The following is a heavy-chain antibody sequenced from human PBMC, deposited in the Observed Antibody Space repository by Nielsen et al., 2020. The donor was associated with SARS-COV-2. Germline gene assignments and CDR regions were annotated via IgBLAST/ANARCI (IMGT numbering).Heavy chain of an antibody. Sequence: ASVKVSCKASGYTFTGYYMHWVRQAPGQGLEWMGRINPNSGGTNYAQKFQGWVTMTRDTSISTAYMELSRLRSDDTAVYYCARGGYCSGGSCYPYRDYYYYGMDVWGQGTTVTVSS. D-gene: IGHD2-15*01. J-gene: IGHJ6*02. CDR2: INPNSGGT. CDR3: ARGGYCSGGSCYPYRDYYYYGMDV. CDR1: GYTFTGYY. V-gene: IGHV1-2*04.